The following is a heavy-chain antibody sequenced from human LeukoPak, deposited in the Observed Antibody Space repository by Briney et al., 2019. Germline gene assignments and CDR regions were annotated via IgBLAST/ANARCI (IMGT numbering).Heavy chain of an antibody. CDR2: ITRTGGTT. D-gene: IGHD3-10*01. CDR1: GFSFNTFA. CDR3: AKGSEYYYGSGSHDY. J-gene: IGHJ4*02. Sequence: PGGSLRLSCAASGFSFNTFAMNWVRQPPGKGLEWVSSITRTGGTTYYADSVKGRFTISRDNSKNTLYLQMNSLRAEDTAVYYCAKGSEYYYGSGSHDYWGQGTLVTVSS. V-gene: IGHV3-23*01.